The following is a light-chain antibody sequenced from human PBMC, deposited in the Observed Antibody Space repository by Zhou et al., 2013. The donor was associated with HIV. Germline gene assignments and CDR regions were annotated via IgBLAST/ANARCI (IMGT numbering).Light chain of an antibody. V-gene: IGKV2-24*01. CDR1: QSLVYSDGDTY. J-gene: IGKJ2*01. CDR2: KVS. CDR3: TQATHLPYT. Sequence: DVVMTQSPVSLPVTLGQPASISCRSSQSLVYSDGDTYLSWLHQRPGQPPRLLIYKVSTRFSGVPDRFSGSGAGTDFTLKISRVEAEDVGVYYCTQATHLPYTFGQGTKLEI.